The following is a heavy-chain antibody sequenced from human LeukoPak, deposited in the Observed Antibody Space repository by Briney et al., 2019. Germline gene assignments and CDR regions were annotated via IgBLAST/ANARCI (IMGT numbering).Heavy chain of an antibody. CDR2: ISAYNGHT. CDR1: GYTFTNYG. J-gene: IGHJ4*02. V-gene: IGHV1-18*01. CDR3: ARVGLRDSSGHLRGFDY. D-gene: IGHD6-19*01. Sequence: ASVKVSCKASGYTFTNYGISWVRQAPGQGLEWMGWISAYNGHTKYAQKVQGRVTITRNTSISTAYMGLSSLRSEDTAVYYCARVGLRDSSGHLRGFDYWGQGTLVTVSS.